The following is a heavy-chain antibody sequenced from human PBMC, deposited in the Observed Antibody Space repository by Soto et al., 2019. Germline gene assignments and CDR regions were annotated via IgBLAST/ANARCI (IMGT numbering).Heavy chain of an antibody. V-gene: IGHV3-23*01. Sequence: GGSLRLSCAASGFTFSSYAMSWVRQAPGKGLEWVSAISGSGGSTYYADSVKGRFTISRDNSKNTLYLQMNSLRAEDTAVYSCAKDPGDYDILTGYPGFFDYWGQGTLVTVSS. CDR3: AKDPGDYDILTGYPGFFDY. D-gene: IGHD3-9*01. CDR1: GFTFSSYA. J-gene: IGHJ4*02. CDR2: ISGSGGST.